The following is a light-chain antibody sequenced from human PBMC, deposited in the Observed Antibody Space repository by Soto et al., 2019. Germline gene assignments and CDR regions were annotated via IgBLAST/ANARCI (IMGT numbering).Light chain of an antibody. V-gene: IGLV3-21*04. Sequence: SYELTQPPSVSLAPGKTARITCGGNNIATYSVHWYRQKPGQAPVLVISNDNDRPSGIPDRFSGSNSGHTATLTIRRVEAGDEADYYCQLWDNKNDEVVFGGGTKLT. J-gene: IGLJ3*02. CDR3: QLWDNKNDEVV. CDR1: NIATYS. CDR2: NDN.